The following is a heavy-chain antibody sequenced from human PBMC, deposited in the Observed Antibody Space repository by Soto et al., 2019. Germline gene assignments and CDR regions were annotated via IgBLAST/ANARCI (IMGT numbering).Heavy chain of an antibody. J-gene: IGHJ3*02. CDR3: ARDVSSSSWHALDI. D-gene: IGHD6-13*01. V-gene: IGHV3-33*01. CDR2: IYPDGTTQ. Sequence: QVQLVESGGGVVQPGESLRLSCAASGFTFSSYLMHWVRQAPGKGLEWVAIIYPDGTTQYYGDSVKGRFIISRDNSKSTLYVQMNSLRVEDTAVYLCARDVSSSSWHALDIWGQGTIVTVSS. CDR1: GFTFSSYL.